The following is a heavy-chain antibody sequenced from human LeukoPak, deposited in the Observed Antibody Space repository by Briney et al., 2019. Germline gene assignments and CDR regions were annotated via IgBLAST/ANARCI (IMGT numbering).Heavy chain of an antibody. CDR2: IYYRGST. CDR1: GGSINNYY. Sequence: PSETLSLTCTVSGGSINNYYWNWIRQPPGKGLEWIGYIYYRGSTNYNPSLKSRVTFSVDTSKNQFSLKLNSVTAADTAVYYCARGGDYGDLRYFDYWGQGTLVTVSS. J-gene: IGHJ4*02. CDR3: ARGGDYGDLRYFDY. V-gene: IGHV4-59*01. D-gene: IGHD4-17*01.